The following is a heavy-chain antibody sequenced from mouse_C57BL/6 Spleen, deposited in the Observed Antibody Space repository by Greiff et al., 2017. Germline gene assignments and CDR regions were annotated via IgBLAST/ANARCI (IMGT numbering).Heavy chain of an antibody. J-gene: IGHJ2*01. Sequence: VQLQQPGAELVKPGASVKVSCKASGYTFTSYWIPWVKQRPGQGLEWIGRIHPGSGGTNYNEKFKGKATLTVDKSSSTAYMQLSSLTSEDSAVNNCEIGCGTPFDYWGQGATLTVSS. V-gene: IGHV1-55*01. D-gene: IGHD4-1*01. CDR1: GYTFTSYW. CDR2: IHPGSGGT. CDR3: EIGCGTPFDY.